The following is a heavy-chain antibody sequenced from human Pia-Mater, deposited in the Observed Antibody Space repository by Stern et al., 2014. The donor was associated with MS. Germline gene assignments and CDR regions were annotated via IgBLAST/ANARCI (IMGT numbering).Heavy chain of an antibody. V-gene: IGHV2-5*02. CDR1: GLSHNSSGVG. J-gene: IGHJ4*02. CDR3: VHDEGH. Sequence: QVTLRESGPTLVKPTQTLTLTCTLSGLSHNSSGVGVSWIRQPPGKALEWLALVFWDDEKHYNPSLKGRLTITKDNSKDQVILTMTNMDPVDTATYYWVHDEGHWGRGILVTVSS. CDR2: VFWDDEK.